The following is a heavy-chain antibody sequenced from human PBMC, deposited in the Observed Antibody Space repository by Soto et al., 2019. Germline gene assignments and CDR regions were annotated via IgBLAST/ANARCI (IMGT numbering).Heavy chain of an antibody. D-gene: IGHD6-19*01. CDR1: GFTFSSYG. Sequence: PGGSLRLSCAASGFTFSSYGMHWVRQAPGKGLEWVAVIWYDGSNKYYADSVKGRFTISRDNSKNTLYLQMNSLRAEDTAMFYCAKASSAWYGSKNYYFDSWGQGALVTVSS. CDR3: AKASSAWYGSKNYYFDS. V-gene: IGHV3-33*06. CDR2: IWYDGSNK. J-gene: IGHJ4*02.